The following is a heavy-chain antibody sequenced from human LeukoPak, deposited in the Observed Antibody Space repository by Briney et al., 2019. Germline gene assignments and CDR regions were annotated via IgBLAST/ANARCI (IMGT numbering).Heavy chain of an antibody. Sequence: QTGGSLRLSCAASGFTFSGSAMHWVRQASGKGLEWVGRIRSKANSYVTAYAASVKGMFTISRDDSKNTAYLQMNSLRTEDTAVYYCTRLSYYYGSGSYSTRYRSPIDWGQGTLVTVSS. J-gene: IGHJ4*02. CDR1: GFTFSGSA. CDR3: TRLSYYYGSGSYSTRYRSPID. V-gene: IGHV3-73*01. D-gene: IGHD3-10*01. CDR2: IRSKANSYVT.